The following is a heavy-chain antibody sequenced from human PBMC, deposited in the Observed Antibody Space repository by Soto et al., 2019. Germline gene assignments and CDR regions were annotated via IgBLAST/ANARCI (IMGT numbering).Heavy chain of an antibody. J-gene: IGHJ4*02. D-gene: IGHD5-18*01. CDR3: ARDAKNSSAFDY. Sequence: SGGSLRLSCAASGFTVSSHYMSWVRQAPGKGLEWVSIIYGGGATSYADSVKGRFTISRDNSKNTVHLQMNALRAEDTAVYYCARDAKNSSAFDYWGQGTLVTVSS. CDR2: IYGGGAT. CDR1: GFTVSSHY. V-gene: IGHV3-53*01.